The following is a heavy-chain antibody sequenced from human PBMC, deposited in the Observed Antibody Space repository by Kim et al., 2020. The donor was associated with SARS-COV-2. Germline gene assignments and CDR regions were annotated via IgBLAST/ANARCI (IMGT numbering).Heavy chain of an antibody. V-gene: IGHV3-7*01. CDR3: ARGGWYSGS. D-gene: IGHD2-15*01. J-gene: IGHJ4*02. CDR2: SEK. Sequence: SEKNDVDAVKSQFTISRDNTKNSLYLQMNSLRAEDTAVYYCARGGWYSGSWGQGTLVTVSS.